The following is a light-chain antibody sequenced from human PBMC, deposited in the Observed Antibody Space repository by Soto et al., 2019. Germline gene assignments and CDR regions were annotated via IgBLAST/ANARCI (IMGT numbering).Light chain of an antibody. Sequence: DIQMTQSPSSLSASVGDRVTITCRASQSISSYLNWYQQRQGKAPTLLIYAASILQSGVPSRFIVSGSGTDLTLSISSLQPEDFATYYCQQSYSAPLTFGGGTKLEIK. J-gene: IGKJ4*01. V-gene: IGKV1-39*01. CDR1: QSISSY. CDR3: QQSYSAPLT. CDR2: AAS.